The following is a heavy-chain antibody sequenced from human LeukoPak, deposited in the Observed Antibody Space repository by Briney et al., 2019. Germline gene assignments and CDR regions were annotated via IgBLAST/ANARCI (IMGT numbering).Heavy chain of an antibody. CDR1: GFTFSSYS. V-gene: IGHV3-48*01. J-gene: IGHJ5*02. Sequence: GGSLRLSCAASGFTFSSYSMNWVRQAPGKGLEWVPYISSSSSTIYYADSVKGRFTISRDNAKNSLYLQMNSLRAEDTAVYYCARLWYDYVWGSYRYTEDWFDPWGQGTLVTVSS. CDR2: ISSSSSTI. CDR3: ARLWYDYVWGSYRYTEDWFDP. D-gene: IGHD3-16*02.